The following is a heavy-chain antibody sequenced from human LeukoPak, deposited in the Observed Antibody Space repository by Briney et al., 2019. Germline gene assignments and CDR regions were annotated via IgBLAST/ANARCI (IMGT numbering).Heavy chain of an antibody. Sequence: TGGSLRLSCAASGFTFSSYWMSWVRQAPGKGLEWVANIKQDGSEKYYVDSVKGRFTISRDNAKNSLYLQMNSLRAEDTAVYYCARDPFAMVRGVGWFDPWGQGTLVTVSS. CDR1: GFTFSSYW. V-gene: IGHV3-7*01. D-gene: IGHD3-10*01. CDR2: IKQDGSEK. J-gene: IGHJ5*02. CDR3: ARDPFAMVRGVGWFDP.